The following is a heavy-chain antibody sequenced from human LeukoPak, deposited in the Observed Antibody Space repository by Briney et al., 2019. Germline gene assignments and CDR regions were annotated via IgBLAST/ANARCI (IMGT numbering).Heavy chain of an antibody. Sequence: WXXQPPGQGXEWLGHINDRGSTNYNPSLQGRVTISIDTSKNQFSLKVNSVTAADTAVYYCVRDSRYGSGWFEDGLDFWGQGTTVTVSS. CDR2: INDRGST. J-gene: IGHJ6*02. D-gene: IGHD6-13*01. CDR3: VRDSRYGSGWFEDGLDF. V-gene: IGHV4-59*01.